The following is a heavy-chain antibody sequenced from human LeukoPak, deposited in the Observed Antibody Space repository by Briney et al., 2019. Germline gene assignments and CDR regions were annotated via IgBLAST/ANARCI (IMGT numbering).Heavy chain of an antibody. D-gene: IGHD3-22*01. J-gene: IGHJ5*02. CDR3: TIVLRPYRGSGYRNWFDP. V-gene: IGHV3-15*01. CDR2: IKSKTDGETA. CDR1: GFTFSNAW. Sequence: GGSLRLSCAASGFTFSNAWMAWVRQVPGKGLEWLGRIKSKTDGETADYAAPVRGRFFISRDDRKDTLYVEINSLKTEDTGIYYCTIVLRPYRGSGYRNWFDPWGQGTLVTVSS.